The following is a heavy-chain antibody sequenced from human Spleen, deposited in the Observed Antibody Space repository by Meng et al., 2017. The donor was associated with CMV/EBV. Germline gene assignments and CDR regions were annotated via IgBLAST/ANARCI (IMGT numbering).Heavy chain of an antibody. D-gene: IGHD2-2*01. CDR2: FDPEDGET. J-gene: IGHJ4*02. Sequence: ASVKVSCKVSGNTLTDLSIHWVRQAPGKGLEWMGGFDPEDGETRYAQRFQGRVTMTEDTATETAYMELSSLTSEDTAVYSCATGSREYCGSTSCYHVDFWGLGTLVTVSS. CDR3: ATGSREYCGSTSCYHVDF. V-gene: IGHV1-24*01. CDR1: GNTLTDLS.